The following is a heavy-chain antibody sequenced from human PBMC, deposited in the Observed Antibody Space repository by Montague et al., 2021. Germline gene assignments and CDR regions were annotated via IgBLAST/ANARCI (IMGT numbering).Heavy chain of an antibody. CDR2: TYYRSKWYN. J-gene: IGHJ5*02. D-gene: IGHD5-24*01. V-gene: IGHV6-1*01. CDR1: GGSVSSNDAT. CDR3: ARGWQKRFDP. Sequence: CAISGGSVSSNDATWNWLRQSPSRGLEWLGRTYYRSKWYNEYAISVKSRITVNPDTSKNQFSLLLNSVTPEDTAVYYCARGWQKRFDPWGQGTLVTVSS.